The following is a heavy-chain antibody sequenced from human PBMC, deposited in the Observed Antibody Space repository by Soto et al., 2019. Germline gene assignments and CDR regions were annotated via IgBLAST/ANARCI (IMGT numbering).Heavy chain of an antibody. CDR3: ARQTKFSSSWYDY. CDR1: GGSISNYY. V-gene: IGHV4-4*07. Sequence: SETLSLTCTVSGGSISNYYWTWIRQPAGEGLEWIGRIYSSGSTNYNSSLKSRLTMSVDTSKNQFSLKLTSVTAADTAVYYCARQTKFSSSWYDYWGQGTLVTVSS. CDR2: IYSSGST. D-gene: IGHD6-13*01. J-gene: IGHJ4*02.